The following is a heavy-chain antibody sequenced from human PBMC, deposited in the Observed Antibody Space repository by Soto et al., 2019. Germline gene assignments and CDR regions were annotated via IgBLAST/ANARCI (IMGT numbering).Heavy chain of an antibody. CDR3: AIQRDFWSGYYQC. CDR1: GFTFSAYA. Sequence: HPGGSLRLSCVASGFTFSAYAMSWVRQAPGKGLQWVSGVGGSDTDKHYADSVRGRFTVSRDNSKNTLYLQMNSLRAEDTAVYYCAIQRDFWSGYYQCWGQGTLVTVSS. CDR2: VGGSDTDK. V-gene: IGHV3-23*05. J-gene: IGHJ4*02. D-gene: IGHD3-3*01.